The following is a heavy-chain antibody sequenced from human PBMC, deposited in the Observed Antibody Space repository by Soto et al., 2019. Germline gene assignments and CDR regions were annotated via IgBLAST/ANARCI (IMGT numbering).Heavy chain of an antibody. CDR2: ISWNSGSI. Sequence: GGSLRLSCAASGFTFDDYAMHWVRQAPGKGLEWVSGISWNSGSIGYADSVKGRFTISRDNAKNSLYLQMNSLRAEDTALYYCAKDGEQWLATSYDYWGQGTLVTVSS. J-gene: IGHJ4*02. CDR1: GFTFDDYA. CDR3: AKDGEQWLATSYDY. D-gene: IGHD6-19*01. V-gene: IGHV3-9*01.